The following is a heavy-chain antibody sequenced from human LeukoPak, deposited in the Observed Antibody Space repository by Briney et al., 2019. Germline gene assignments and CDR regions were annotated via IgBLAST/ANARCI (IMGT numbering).Heavy chain of an antibody. D-gene: IGHD2-2*02. Sequence: PSETLSLTCAVYGGSFSGYYWSWIRQPPGKGLEWIGAINHSGSTNYNPSLKNRATISVDTSKNQFSLKLSSVTAADTAGYYCASHCSSTSCYIGRGYFQHWGQGTLVTVSS. CDR3: ASHCSSTSCYIGRGYFQH. CDR2: INHSGST. CDR1: GGSFSGYY. J-gene: IGHJ1*01. V-gene: IGHV4-34*01.